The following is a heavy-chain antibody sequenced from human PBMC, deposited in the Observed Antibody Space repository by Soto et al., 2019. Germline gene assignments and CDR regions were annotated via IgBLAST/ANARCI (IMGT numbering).Heavy chain of an antibody. D-gene: IGHD3-10*01. CDR3: ARDVGSGTNYFDY. V-gene: IGHV1-46*01. CDR1: GYTFTSYH. Sequence: ASVKVSCKASGYTFTSYHLHWVRQAPGQGLEWMGLVNPNGGNTSYARKFSDRVTMTRDTSTSTVYMELSSLRSEDTAMYYCARDVGSGTNYFDYWGQGTLVTVSS. CDR2: VNPNGGNT. J-gene: IGHJ4*02.